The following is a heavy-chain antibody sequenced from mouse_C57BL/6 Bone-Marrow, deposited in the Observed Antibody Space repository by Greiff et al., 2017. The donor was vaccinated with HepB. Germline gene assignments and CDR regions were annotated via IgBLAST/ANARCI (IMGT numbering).Heavy chain of an antibody. V-gene: IGHV1-76*01. CDR2: IYPGSGNT. CDR3: ARSRYYGPFAY. Sequence: VQLQQSGAELVRPGASVKLSCKASGYTFTDYYINWVKQRPGQGLEWIARIYPGSGNTYYNEKFKGKATLTAEKSSSTAYMQISSLTSEDSAVYFCARSRYYGPFAYWGQGTLVTVSA. J-gene: IGHJ3*01. CDR1: GYTFTDYY. D-gene: IGHD1-1*01.